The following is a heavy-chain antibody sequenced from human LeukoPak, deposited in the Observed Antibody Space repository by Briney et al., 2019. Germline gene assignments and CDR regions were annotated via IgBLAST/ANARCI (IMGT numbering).Heavy chain of an antibody. D-gene: IGHD2-15*01. J-gene: IGHJ6*02. CDR2: ISGSGGST. CDR1: GFTFSSHA. V-gene: IGHV3-23*01. Sequence: GGSLRLSCAASGFTFSSHAMSWVRQAPGKGLEWVSAISGSGGSTYYADSVKGRFTISRDNPRNTLYLQMDRLRPEDTAVYYCAKRYCKSATCRSDMDAWGQGTTVTVS. CDR3: AKRYCKSATCRSDMDA.